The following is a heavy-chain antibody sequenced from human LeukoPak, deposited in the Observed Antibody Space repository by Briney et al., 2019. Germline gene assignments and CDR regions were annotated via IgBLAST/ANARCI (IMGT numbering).Heavy chain of an antibody. CDR3: ARGPSGYHST. CDR1: EFSVGSNY. J-gene: IGHJ4*02. D-gene: IGHD5-12*01. CDR2: IYSGGST. Sequence: GGSLRLSCAASEFSVGSNYMTWVRQAPGKGLEWVSLIYSGGSTYYADSVKGRFTISRDNSKNTLYLRMNSLRAEDTAVYYCARGPSGYHSTGGQGTLVTVSS. V-gene: IGHV3-66*01.